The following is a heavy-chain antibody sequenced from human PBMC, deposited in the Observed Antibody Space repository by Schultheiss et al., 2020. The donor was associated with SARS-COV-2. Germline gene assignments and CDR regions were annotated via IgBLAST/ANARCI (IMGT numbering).Heavy chain of an antibody. V-gene: IGHV3-30*19. J-gene: IGHJ4*02. CDR1: GFTFSSYG. CDR3: VRAQYSANWFALGN. CDR2: ISYDGSNK. Sequence: GGSLRLSCAASGFTFSSYGMHWVRQAPGKGLEWVAVISYDGSNKYYADSVKGRFTISRDNSKSTVSLQMNSLRAEDTAVYYCVRAQYSANWFALGNWGQGTLVTVSS. D-gene: IGHD5-12*01.